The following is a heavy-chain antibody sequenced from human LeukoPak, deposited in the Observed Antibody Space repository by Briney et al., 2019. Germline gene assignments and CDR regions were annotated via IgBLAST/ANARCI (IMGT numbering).Heavy chain of an antibody. J-gene: IGHJ4*02. Sequence: ASVKVSCKTSGYTFTSYDINWVRQATGQGLEWMGWISAYNGNTNYAQKLRGRVTMTTDTSTSTAYMELRSLRSDDTAVYYCARVLAAAGGFDYWGQGTLVTVSS. CDR2: ISAYNGNT. V-gene: IGHV1-18*01. D-gene: IGHD6-13*01. CDR3: ARVLAAAGGFDY. CDR1: GYTFTSYD.